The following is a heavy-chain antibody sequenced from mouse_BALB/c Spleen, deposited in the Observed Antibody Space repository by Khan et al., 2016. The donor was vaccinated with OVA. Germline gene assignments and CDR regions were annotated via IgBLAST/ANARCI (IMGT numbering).Heavy chain of an antibody. CDR3: ARGGGGDRFLY. J-gene: IGHJ3*01. CDR1: GYTFTDFT. D-gene: IGHD3-2*01. CDR2: ISTYYGDA. Sequence: QVQLKQSGAELVRPGVSVKISCKGSGYTFTDFTMHWVKQSHAMSLEWIGVISTYYGDADYSQKFKGKATMTVDKSSNTAYMDLARLTSEDSTIYDCARGGGGDRFLYWGQGTLGTVSA. V-gene: IGHV1S137*01.